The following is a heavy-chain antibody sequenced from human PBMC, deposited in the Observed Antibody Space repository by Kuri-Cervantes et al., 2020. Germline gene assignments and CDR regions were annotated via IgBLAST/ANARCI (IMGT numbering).Heavy chain of an antibody. D-gene: IGHD6-13*01. CDR2: IWYDGSNK. Sequence: GGSLRLSCAASGFTFSSYGMHWVRQAPGKGLGWVAVIWYDGSNKYYADSVKGRFTISRDNSKNTLYLQMNSLRAEDTAVYYCARLAGHGVGRFVHYNWFDPWGQGTLVTVSS. CDR3: ARLAGHGVGRFVHYNWFDP. J-gene: IGHJ5*02. CDR1: GFTFSSYG. V-gene: IGHV3-33*01.